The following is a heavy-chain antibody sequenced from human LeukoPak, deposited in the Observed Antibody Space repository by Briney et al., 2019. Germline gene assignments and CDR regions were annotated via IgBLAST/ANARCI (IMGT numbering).Heavy chain of an antibody. CDR2: IYYSGST. J-gene: IGHJ4*02. CDR3: ARSLPPLTGGEIFDY. D-gene: IGHD3-16*01. CDR1: GGSISSSSYY. Sequence: SETLSLTCTVSGGSISSSSYYWGWIRQPPGKGLEWIGSIYYSGSTYYNPSLKSRVTISVDTSKNQFSLKLSSVTAADTAVYYCARSLPPLTGGEIFDYWGQGTLVTVSS. V-gene: IGHV4-39*01.